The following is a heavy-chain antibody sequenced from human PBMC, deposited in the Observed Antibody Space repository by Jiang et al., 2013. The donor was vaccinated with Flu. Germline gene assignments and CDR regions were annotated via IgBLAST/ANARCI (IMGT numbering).Heavy chain of an antibody. D-gene: IGHD4-17*01. Sequence: LLKPSETLSLTCAVYGGSFSGYYWSWIRQPPGKGLEWIGEINHSGSTNYNPSLKSRVTISVDTSKNQFSLKLSSVTAADTAVYYCASATVMKYFDYWGQGTLVTVSS. J-gene: IGHJ4*02. V-gene: IGHV4-34*01. CDR3: ASATVMKYFDY. CDR1: GGSFSGYY. CDR2: INHSGST.